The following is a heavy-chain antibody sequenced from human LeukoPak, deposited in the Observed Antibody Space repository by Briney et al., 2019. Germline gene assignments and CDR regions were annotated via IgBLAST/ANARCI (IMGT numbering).Heavy chain of an antibody. J-gene: IGHJ4*02. CDR2: IRHNGNAK. D-gene: IGHD2-15*01. CDR1: GFAFSDFW. V-gene: IGHV3-7*01. CDR3: ATSHDSAGND. Sequence: GGSLRLSCAASGFAFSDFWMSWVRQAPGKGLEWVANIRHNGNAKNYVPSVRGRFTISRDNAKNSLYLQMNSLTVEDTAVYYCATSHDSAGNDWGQGTLVTVSS.